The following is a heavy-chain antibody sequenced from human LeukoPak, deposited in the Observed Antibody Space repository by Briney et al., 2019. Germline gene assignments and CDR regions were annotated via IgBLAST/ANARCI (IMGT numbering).Heavy chain of an antibody. CDR3: TTVGDYVGEASFDY. CDR2: IKSKTDGGTT. V-gene: IGHV3-15*01. J-gene: IGHJ4*02. CDR1: GLTFSNAW. Sequence: PGGSLRLSCAASGLTFSNAWMSWVRQAPGKGLEWVGRIKSKTDGGTTDYAAPVKGRFTISIDDSKNTLYLQMNSLITEDTAVYYCTTVGDYVGEASFDYWGRGTLVTVSS. D-gene: IGHD4-17*01.